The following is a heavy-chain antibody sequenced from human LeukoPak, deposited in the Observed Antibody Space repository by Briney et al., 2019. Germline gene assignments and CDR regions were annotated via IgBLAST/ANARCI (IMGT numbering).Heavy chain of an antibody. CDR3: ARDLDSYYFDY. D-gene: IGHD3-22*01. V-gene: IGHV1-3*01. J-gene: IGHJ4*02. CDR2: INAGNGNT. Sequence: ASVKVSCKASGYTFSSYAMHWVRQAPGQRLEWMGWINAGNGNTKYSQKIQGRVTITRDTSASTAYMELSSLRSEDTAVYYCARDLDSYYFDYWGQGTLVTVSS. CDR1: GYTFSSYA.